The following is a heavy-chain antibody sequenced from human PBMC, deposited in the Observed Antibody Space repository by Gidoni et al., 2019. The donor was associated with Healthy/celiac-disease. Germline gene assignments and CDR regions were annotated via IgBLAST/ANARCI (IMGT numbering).Heavy chain of an antibody. Sequence: QVQLVQSGAEVKKPGASVKVSCKASGYTFTSYYMHWVRQAPGQGLEWMGIINPSGGSTSYAQKFQGRVTMTRDTSTSTVYMELSSLRSEDTAVYYCARDGLYEGDPFYYYGMDVWGQGTTVTVSS. V-gene: IGHV1-46*01. J-gene: IGHJ6*02. CDR3: ARDGLYEGDPFYYYGMDV. CDR2: INPSGGST. D-gene: IGHD2-21*02. CDR1: GYTFTSYY.